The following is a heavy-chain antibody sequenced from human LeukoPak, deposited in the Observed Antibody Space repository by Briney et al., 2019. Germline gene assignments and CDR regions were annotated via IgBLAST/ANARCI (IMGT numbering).Heavy chain of an antibody. CDR1: GFTFSDYY. J-gene: IGHJ4*02. CDR2: ISSSSSYT. CDR3: ARDRREVAAPYYFDY. V-gene: IGHV3-11*06. D-gene: IGHD6-13*01. Sequence: EPGGSLRLSCAASGFTFSDYYMSWIRQAPGKGLEWVSYISSSSSYTNYADSVKGRFTISRDNAKNPLYLQMNSLRAEDTAVYYCARDRREVAAPYYFDYWGQGTLVTVSS.